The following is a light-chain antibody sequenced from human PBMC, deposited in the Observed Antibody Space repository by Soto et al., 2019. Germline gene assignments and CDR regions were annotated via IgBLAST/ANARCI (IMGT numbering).Light chain of an antibody. Sequence: SALTQPASVSGSPGQSITISCTGTSSDVGGYKYVSWYQQDPGKAPKLMIYEVSNRPSGVSSRFSGSKSGNTASLTISGLQAEDEADYYCSSYTSSSTVVFGGGTKVTVL. V-gene: IGLV2-14*01. CDR2: EVS. CDR3: SSYTSSSTVV. J-gene: IGLJ2*01. CDR1: SSDVGGYKY.